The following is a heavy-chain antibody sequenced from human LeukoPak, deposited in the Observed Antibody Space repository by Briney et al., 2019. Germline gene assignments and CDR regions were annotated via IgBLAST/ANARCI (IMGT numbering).Heavy chain of an antibody. CDR2: INPSSGGT. Sequence: ASVRVSCKASGYTFTGYYMRWVRQAPGQGLEWMGWINPSSGGTNYAQKFQGRVTMTRDTSISTPYMELSRLRSDDAAVYYCARVPGQWLVLHDYYFDYWGQGTLVTVSS. V-gene: IGHV1-2*02. D-gene: IGHD6-19*01. J-gene: IGHJ4*02. CDR1: GYTFTGYY. CDR3: ARVPGQWLVLHDYYFDY.